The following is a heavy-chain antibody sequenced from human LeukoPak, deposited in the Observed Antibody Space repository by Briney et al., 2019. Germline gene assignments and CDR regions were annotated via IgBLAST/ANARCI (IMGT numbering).Heavy chain of an antibody. D-gene: IGHD6-19*01. CDR1: GFTFSSYA. CDR3: AKDDPRSPYSSGWSEYFQH. J-gene: IGHJ1*01. CDR2: ISGSGGST. Sequence: GGSLRLSCAASGFTFSSYAMSWVRQAPGKGLGWVLAISGSGGSTYYADSVKGRFTISRDNSKNTLYLQMNSLRAEDTAVYYCAKDDPRSPYSSGWSEYFQHWGQGTLVTVSS. V-gene: IGHV3-23*01.